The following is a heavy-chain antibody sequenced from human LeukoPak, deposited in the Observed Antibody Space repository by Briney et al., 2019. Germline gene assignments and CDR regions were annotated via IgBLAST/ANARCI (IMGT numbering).Heavy chain of an antibody. V-gene: IGHV1-69*06. CDR2: IIPIFGTA. J-gene: IGHJ3*02. D-gene: IGHD3-22*01. CDR1: GGTFSSYA. Sequence: ASVKVSCKASGGTFSSYAISWVRQAPGQGLEWMGGIIPIFGTANYAQKFQGRVTITADKSTSTAYMELSSLRSEDTAVYYCAREWPHYYDSSGYYWGGAFDIWGQGTMVTVSS. CDR3: AREWPHYYDSSGYYWGGAFDI.